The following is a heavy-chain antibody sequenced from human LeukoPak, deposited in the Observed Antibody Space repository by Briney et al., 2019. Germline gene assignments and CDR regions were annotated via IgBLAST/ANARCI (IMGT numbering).Heavy chain of an antibody. J-gene: IGHJ4*02. D-gene: IGHD5-18*01. CDR3: ARQYISGQLYFDY. V-gene: IGHV3-23*01. CDR1: EFTFSMYA. Sequence: GGSLRLSCAASEFTFSMYAMSWVRQAPGKGLEWVADISGSGASIYYADSVKGRFAISRDNSKNTLYLQMNSLIPEDTAVYYCARQYISGQLYFDYWGQGTLVTVSS. CDR2: ISGSGASI.